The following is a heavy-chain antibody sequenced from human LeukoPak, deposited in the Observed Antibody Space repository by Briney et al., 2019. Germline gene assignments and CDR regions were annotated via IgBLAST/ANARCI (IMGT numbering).Heavy chain of an antibody. CDR3: ARDNPPDY. J-gene: IGHJ4*02. CDR2: IKQDGSEK. Sequence: GGSLRLSCAASRFTFSSSWMSWVRQAPGKGLEWVANIKQDGSEKSYVESVRGRFTISRDNAKNSLYLQLNSLRAEDTALYYCARDNPPDYWGQGTLVTVSS. CDR1: RFTFSSSW. V-gene: IGHV3-7*03.